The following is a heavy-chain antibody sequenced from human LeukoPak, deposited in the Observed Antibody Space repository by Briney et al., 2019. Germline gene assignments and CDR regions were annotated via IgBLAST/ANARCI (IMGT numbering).Heavy chain of an antibody. Sequence: PSETLSLTCTVSGYSISSGYYWGWIRQPPGKGLEWIGSIYHSGSTYYNPSLKSRVTISVDTSKNQFSLKLSSVTAADTAVYYCASSVGYYYYMDVWGKGTTVTVSS. CDR3: ASSVGYYYYMDV. J-gene: IGHJ6*03. CDR2: IYHSGST. D-gene: IGHD1-26*01. V-gene: IGHV4-38-2*02. CDR1: GYSISSGYY.